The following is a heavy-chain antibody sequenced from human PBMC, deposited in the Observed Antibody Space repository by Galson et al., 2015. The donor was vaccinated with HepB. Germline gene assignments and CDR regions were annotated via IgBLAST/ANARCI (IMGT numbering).Heavy chain of an antibody. CDR1: GSTFRDYW. CDR2: INGGGSIR. V-gene: IGHV3-74*01. Sequence: SLRLSCAVSGSTFRDYWINWVRQAPGKGLVWVSRINGGGSIRNYADAVKGRFTISRDNAKNTLYLQMSSLTAEDTAVYYCAKEDYDLLTGYRYYNYGMDVWGQGTTVTVAS. D-gene: IGHD3-9*01. J-gene: IGHJ6*02. CDR3: AKEDYDLLTGYRYYNYGMDV.